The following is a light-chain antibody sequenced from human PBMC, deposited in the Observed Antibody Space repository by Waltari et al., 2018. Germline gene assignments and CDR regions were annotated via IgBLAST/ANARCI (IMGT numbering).Light chain of an antibody. CDR1: QVINKE. V-gene: IGKV1-NL1*01. CDR2: TAS. Sequence: DIQMTQSPSSLSASVGDRVTVTCRASQVINKELSWYQQKPGKAPTLLIYTASSLQTGVSSRFSGSGSGTDFTLTISSLQPEDFATYYCQQDYTTPFTVGPGTKLDIK. CDR3: QQDYTTPFT. J-gene: IGKJ3*01.